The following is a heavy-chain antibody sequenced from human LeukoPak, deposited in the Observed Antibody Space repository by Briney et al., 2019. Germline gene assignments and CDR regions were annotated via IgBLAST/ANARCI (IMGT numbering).Heavy chain of an antibody. CDR2: VFDSGRT. CDR1: GGSMTTHH. CDR3: TTIKRGNIFGYFDF. J-gene: IGHJ4*02. V-gene: IGHV4-59*11. Sequence: SETLSLTCTVSGGSMTTHHWNWIRQTPGKGLEWIGYVFDSGRTKENPSLKSRVTLSADTSKNHLSLTLSSVTAADTAVYYCTTIKRGNIFGYFDFWGQGILVTVSS. D-gene: IGHD5-18*01.